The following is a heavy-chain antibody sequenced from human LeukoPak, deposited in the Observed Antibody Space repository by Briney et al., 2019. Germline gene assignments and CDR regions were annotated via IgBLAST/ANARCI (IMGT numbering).Heavy chain of an antibody. CDR3: ARGVVPAATGAFDI. D-gene: IGHD2-2*01. Sequence: GGSLRLSCAASGFTFSTYSMNWVRQAPGKGLEWVSVIYSGGSTYYADSVKGRFTISRDNSKNTLYLQMNSLRAEDTAVYYCARGVVPAATGAFDIWGQGTMVTVSS. J-gene: IGHJ3*02. CDR2: IYSGGST. CDR1: GFTFSTYS. V-gene: IGHV3-66*01.